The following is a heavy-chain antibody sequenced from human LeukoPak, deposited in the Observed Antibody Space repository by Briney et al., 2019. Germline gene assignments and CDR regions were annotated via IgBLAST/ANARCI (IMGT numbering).Heavy chain of an antibody. J-gene: IGHJ3*02. Sequence: GGSLRLSCAASGFTFSNYDMRWVRRAPGKGLEWFSGVIGSGRSTYYADSVKGRFTISRDNSKRRLDLHMGRLREEEPAVHYCARVGYAFDIWGQGTMVTVSS. CDR3: ARVGYAFDI. CDR1: GFTFSNYD. CDR2: VIGSGRST. V-gene: IGHV3-23*01.